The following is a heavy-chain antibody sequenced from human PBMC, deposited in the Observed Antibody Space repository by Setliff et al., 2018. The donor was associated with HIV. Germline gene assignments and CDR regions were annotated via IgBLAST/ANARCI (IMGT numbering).Heavy chain of an antibody. J-gene: IGHJ4*02. D-gene: IGHD5-18*01. Sequence: PSETLSLTCTVSGGSITSYHWSWIRQPPGKGLEWIGYFYKSGSTNSGPSFKSRVSMSGDTSKNQLSLKVTSVTAADTAVYYCARLSDTAMASFDSWGQGTLVTVSS. V-gene: IGHV4-59*08. CDR3: ARLSDTAMASFDS. CDR1: GGSITSYH. CDR2: FYKSGST.